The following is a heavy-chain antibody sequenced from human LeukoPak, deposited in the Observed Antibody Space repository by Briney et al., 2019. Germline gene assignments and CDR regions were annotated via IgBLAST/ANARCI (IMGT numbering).Heavy chain of an antibody. J-gene: IGHJ4*02. Sequence: KPGGSLLLSGAASGFPFSDYYMSGIRRAPGKGRGGVSYISSSGSTIYNADSVKGRFPISRDNAKNSLYLQMNSLRAEDTAVYYCARDCGIAVAGLYYFDYWGQGTLVTVSS. D-gene: IGHD6-19*01. CDR3: ARDCGIAVAGLYYFDY. CDR1: GFPFSDYY. CDR2: ISSSGSTI. V-gene: IGHV3-11*01.